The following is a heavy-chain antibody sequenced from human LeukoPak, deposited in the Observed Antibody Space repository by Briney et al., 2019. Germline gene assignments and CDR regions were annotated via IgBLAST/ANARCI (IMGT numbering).Heavy chain of an antibody. CDR2: LYISGST. CDR3: ARDLSGSLYFDY. J-gene: IGHJ4*02. D-gene: IGHD3-10*01. CDR1: GASISSYY. Sequence: PSETLSLTCTVSGASISSYYYTWNRQTAGRGLEWIGRLYISGSTDYNPSLRSRVAISVDTSKNQFSLKLSSVTAADTAVYFCARDLSGSLYFDYWGQGVLVTVSS. V-gene: IGHV4-4*07.